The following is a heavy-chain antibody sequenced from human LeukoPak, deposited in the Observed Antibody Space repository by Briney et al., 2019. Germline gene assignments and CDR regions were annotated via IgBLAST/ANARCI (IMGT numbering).Heavy chain of an antibody. CDR3: ARDWAVAGNFDY. D-gene: IGHD6-19*01. CDR2: ISGSGGST. V-gene: IGHV3-23*01. J-gene: IGHJ4*02. Sequence: GGSLRLSCAASGFTFSSYAMSWVRQAPGKGLEWVSAISGSGGSTYYADSVKGHFTISRDNSKNTLYLQMNSLRAEDTAVYYCARDWAVAGNFDYWGQGTLVTVSS. CDR1: GFTFSSYA.